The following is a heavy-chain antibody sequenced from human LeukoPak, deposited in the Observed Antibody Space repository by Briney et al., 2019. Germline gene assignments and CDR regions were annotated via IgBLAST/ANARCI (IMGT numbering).Heavy chain of an antibody. CDR3: ARDATPPGVIFDY. CDR2: INQDGSEK. V-gene: IGHV3-7*05. Sequence: GGSLRLSCAASGFTFSTYAMSWVRQAPGKGLECVANINQDGSEKWYVDSVKGRFTISRDNAKNSVFLQVNSLRAEDTAVYYCARDATPPGVIFDYWGQGTLVTVSS. J-gene: IGHJ4*02. CDR1: GFTFSTYA. D-gene: IGHD2-8*01.